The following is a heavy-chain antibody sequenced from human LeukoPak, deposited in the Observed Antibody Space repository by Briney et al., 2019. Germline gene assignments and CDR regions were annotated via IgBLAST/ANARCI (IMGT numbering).Heavy chain of an antibody. V-gene: IGHV3-74*01. D-gene: IGHD1-14*01. CDR3: ARDPREGPVDY. Sequence: GGSLRLSCAASGFTFSTYWMHWVRQAPGKGLVWVSRISSDGSITGYADSVKGRFTISRDNAKNTLYLQMNSLRAEDTAVYYCARDPREGPVDYWGQGTLVTVSS. CDR2: ISSDGSIT. CDR1: GFTFSTYW. J-gene: IGHJ4*02.